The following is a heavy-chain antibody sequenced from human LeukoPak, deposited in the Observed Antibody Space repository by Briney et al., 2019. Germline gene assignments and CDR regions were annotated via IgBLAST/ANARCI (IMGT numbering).Heavy chain of an antibody. Sequence: GESLRLSCAASGFTFGSHSMNWVRQAPGKGLEWVSYISSSSITTHCADSVKGRFTISRDNAKNSLYLQMNSLRDEDTAVYYCARDLTSVPTRWGQGTLVTVSS. V-gene: IGHV3-48*02. CDR3: ARDLTSVPTR. J-gene: IGHJ4*02. D-gene: IGHD4-17*01. CDR2: ISSSSITT. CDR1: GFTFGSHS.